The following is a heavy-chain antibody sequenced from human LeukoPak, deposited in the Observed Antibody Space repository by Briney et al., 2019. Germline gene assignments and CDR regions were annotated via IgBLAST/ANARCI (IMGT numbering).Heavy chain of an antibody. CDR3: ARGPFWSGYYDD. J-gene: IGHJ4*02. D-gene: IGHD3-3*01. CDR2: ISYDGSNK. CDR1: GFTFSSYA. Sequence: GGSLRLSCAASGFTFSSYAMHWVRQAPGKGLEWVAVISYDGSNKYYADSVKGRFTTSRDNSKNTLYLQMNSLRAEDTAVYYCARGPFWSGYYDDWGQGTLVTVSS. V-gene: IGHV3-30-3*01.